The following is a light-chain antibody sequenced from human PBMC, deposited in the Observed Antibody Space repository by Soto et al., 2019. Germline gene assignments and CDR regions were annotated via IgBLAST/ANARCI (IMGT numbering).Light chain of an antibody. J-gene: IGLJ2*01. V-gene: IGLV1-47*01. CDR2: RNN. CDR3: SSYTTSHVV. CDR1: SSNIGSNY. Sequence: QSVLTQPPSASGTPGQRVTISCSGSSSNIGSNYVYWYHQLPGTAPKLVIYRNNQRPSGVPDRISGSKSGTSASLAISGLRSEDEADYYCSSYTTSHVVFGGGTKLTVL.